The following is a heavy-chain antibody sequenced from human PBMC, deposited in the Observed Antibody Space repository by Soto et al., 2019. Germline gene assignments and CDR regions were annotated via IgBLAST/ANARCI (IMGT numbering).Heavy chain of an antibody. CDR1: GFSFSSYT. D-gene: IGHD1-26*01. V-gene: IGHV3-48*01. CDR2: ISRSSSAI. Sequence: GGSLRLSCAASGFSFSSYTMKWVRQAPGKGLEWVSDISRSSSAIYYADSVKGRFTISRDNSKNTLYLQMNSLRAEDTAVYYCARDCPTTRCPRGINYWGQGTLVTAPQ. CDR3: ARDCPTTRCPRGINY. J-gene: IGHJ4*02.